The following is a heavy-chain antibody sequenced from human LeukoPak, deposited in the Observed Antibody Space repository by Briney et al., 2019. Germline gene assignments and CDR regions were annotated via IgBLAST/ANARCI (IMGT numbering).Heavy chain of an antibody. D-gene: IGHD2-8*02. J-gene: IGHJ6*02. V-gene: IGHV1-2*02. CDR3: ARLGLVSDSTGNHYYFYGMDV. Sequence: ASVKVSCKASGYIFTNYYIHWVRQAPGQGLEWMGWINPDSGGTTYAQKFQGGVTMTGDTSISTAYIELSSLKSDDTALYYCARLGLVSDSTGNHYYFYGMDVWGQGTSVTVSS. CDR1: GYIFTNYY. CDR2: INPDSGGT.